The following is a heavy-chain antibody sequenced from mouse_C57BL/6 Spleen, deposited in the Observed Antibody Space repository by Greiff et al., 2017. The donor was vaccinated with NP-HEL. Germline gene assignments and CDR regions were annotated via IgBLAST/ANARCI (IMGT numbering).Heavy chain of an antibody. J-gene: IGHJ1*03. V-gene: IGHV1-26*01. Sequence: EVKLQQSGPELVKPGASVKISCKASGYTFTDYYMNWVKQSHGKSLEWIGDINPNNGGTSYNQKFKGKATLTVDKSSSTAYMELRSLTSEDSAVYYCARLGGYYGSSYGYFDVWGTGTTVTVSS. CDR1: GYTFTDYY. D-gene: IGHD1-1*01. CDR2: INPNNGGT. CDR3: ARLGGYYGSSYGYFDV.